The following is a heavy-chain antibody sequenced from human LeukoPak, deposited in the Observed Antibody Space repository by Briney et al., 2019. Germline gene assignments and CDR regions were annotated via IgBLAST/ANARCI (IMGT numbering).Heavy chain of an antibody. CDR2: INHSGST. CDR3: ARGHQQWLAIDY. D-gene: IGHD6-19*01. Sequence: SETLSLTCTVSGGSISSYYWSWIRQPPGKGLEWIGEINHSGSTNYNPSLKSRVTISVDTSKNQFSLKLSSVTAADTAVYYCARGHQQWLAIDYWGQGTLVTVSS. V-gene: IGHV4-34*01. J-gene: IGHJ4*02. CDR1: GGSISSYY.